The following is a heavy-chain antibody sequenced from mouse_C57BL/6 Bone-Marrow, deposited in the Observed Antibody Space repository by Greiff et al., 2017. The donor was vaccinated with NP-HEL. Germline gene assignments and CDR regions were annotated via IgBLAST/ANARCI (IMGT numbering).Heavy chain of an antibody. J-gene: IGHJ1*03. V-gene: IGHV5-9-1*02. CDR2: ISSGGDYI. CDR3: TRRLLLRYWYFDV. Sequence: DVQLVESGEGLVKPGGSLKLSCAASGFTFSSYAMSWVRQTPEKRLEWVAYISSGGDYIYYADTVKGRFTISRDNARNTLYLQMSSLKSEDTAMYYCTRRLLLRYWYFDVWGTGTTVTVSS. D-gene: IGHD1-1*01. CDR1: GFTFSSYA.